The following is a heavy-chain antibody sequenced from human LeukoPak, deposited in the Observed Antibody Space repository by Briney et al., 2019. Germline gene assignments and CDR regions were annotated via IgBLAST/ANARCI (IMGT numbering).Heavy chain of an antibody. J-gene: IGHJ4*02. V-gene: IGHV3-30-3*01. CDR1: GFTFSSFP. CDR2: ISYDGSNK. D-gene: IGHD3-22*01. CDR3: ARERDNSGSYAYYFDY. Sequence: GGSLRLSCAASGFTFSSFPIHWVRQAPGKGLEWVALISYDGSNKYYADSVKGRFTISRDNSKNTLYLQMNSLRAEDTAVYYCARERDNSGSYAYYFDYWGQGTRVTVSS.